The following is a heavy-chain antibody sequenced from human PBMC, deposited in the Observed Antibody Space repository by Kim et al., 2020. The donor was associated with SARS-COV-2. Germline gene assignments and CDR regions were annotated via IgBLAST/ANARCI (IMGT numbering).Heavy chain of an antibody. CDR2: IYHSGST. Sequence: SETLSLTCAVSGCSISSSNWWCWVRQPPGKGLEWIGEIYHSGSTNYNPSLKSRFTISVDKSKNQFSLQLSSVTAADTDVYYCARVGRLLEGFDYWGQGTLVTVST. D-gene: IGHD6-25*01. V-gene: IGHV4-4*02. CDR3: ARVGRLLEGFDY. J-gene: IGHJ4*02. CDR1: GCSISSSNW.